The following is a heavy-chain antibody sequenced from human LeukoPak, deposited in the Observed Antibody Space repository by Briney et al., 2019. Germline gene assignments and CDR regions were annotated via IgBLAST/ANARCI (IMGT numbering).Heavy chain of an antibody. J-gene: IGHJ5*02. CDR2: ISPDGSTT. CDR3: AREINKWFDP. V-gene: IGHV3-74*03. Sequence: PGGSLRLSCAASGFTFSSHWTHWVRQAPGKGLVWVSRISPDGSTTKNADSVKGRFTISRDNARSTLFLQLNSLRAEDTAVYYCAREINKWFDPWGQGTLVTVSS. CDR1: GFTFSSHW.